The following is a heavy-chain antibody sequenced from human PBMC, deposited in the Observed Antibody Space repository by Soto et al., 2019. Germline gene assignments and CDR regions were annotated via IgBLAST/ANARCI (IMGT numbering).Heavy chain of an antibody. CDR2: ISYDGSNK. J-gene: IGHJ4*02. D-gene: IGHD2-15*01. CDR3: AKDRSVGVVVAARSYFDY. CDR1: GFTFSSYG. V-gene: IGHV3-30*18. Sequence: GGSLRLSCAASGFTFSSYGMHWVRQAPGKGLEWVAVISYDGSNKYYADSVKGRFTISRDNSKNTLYLQMNSLRAEDTAVYYCAKDRSVGVVVAARSYFDYWARDPWSPSPQ.